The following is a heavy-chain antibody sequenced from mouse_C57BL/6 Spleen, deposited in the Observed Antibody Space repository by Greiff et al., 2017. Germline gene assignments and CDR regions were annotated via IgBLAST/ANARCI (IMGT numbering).Heavy chain of an antibody. J-gene: IGHJ2*01. Sequence: VQLQQPGAELVKPGASVKLSCKASGYTFTSYWMHWVKQRPGQGLEWIGMIHPNSGSTNYNEKFKSKATLTVDKCSSTAYMQLSSLTSADSAVYYGARSRDYDPAGDYWGQGTTLTVSS. CDR1: GYTFTSYW. CDR3: ARSRDYDPAGDY. V-gene: IGHV1-64*01. D-gene: IGHD2-4*01. CDR2: IHPNSGST.